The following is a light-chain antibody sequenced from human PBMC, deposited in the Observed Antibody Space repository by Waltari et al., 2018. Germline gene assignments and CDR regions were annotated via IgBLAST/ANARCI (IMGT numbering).Light chain of an antibody. Sequence: PLTKSPSSLPASVGDRVALTCRASQGISNYLAWYQQKPGKAPKLLIYAASTLQSGVPSRFSGSGSGTDFTLTISSLQPEDFATYYCQQLNSYQWTFGQGTKVEIK. V-gene: IGKV1-9*01. CDR2: AAS. J-gene: IGKJ1*01. CDR3: QQLNSYQWT. CDR1: QGISNY.